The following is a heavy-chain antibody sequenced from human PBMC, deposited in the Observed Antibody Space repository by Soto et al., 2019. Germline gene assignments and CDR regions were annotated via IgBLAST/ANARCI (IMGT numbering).Heavy chain of an antibody. D-gene: IGHD2-8*01. J-gene: IGHJ4*02. CDR2: MNPNSGNT. CDR1: EYTFTSYD. Sequence: GASVKVSCKASEYTFTSYDINWVRQATGQGLEWMGWMNPNSGNTGYAQKFQDRVTMTRNTSISTAYMELSSLRSEDTAVYYCARGLYCNNGVCYWYFDYSGQGPLVTVSS. CDR3: ARGLYCNNGVCYWYFDY. V-gene: IGHV1-8*01.